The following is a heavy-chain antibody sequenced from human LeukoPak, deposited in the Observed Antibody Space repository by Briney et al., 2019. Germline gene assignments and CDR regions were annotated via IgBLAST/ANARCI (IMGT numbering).Heavy chain of an antibody. CDR2: IYTSGST. CDR1: GGSISNYY. V-gene: IGHV4-4*07. Sequence: SETLSLTCTVSGGSISNYYWSWIRQPAGKGLEWIGRIYTSGSTNYNPSLKSRVTMSVDTSKNQFSLKLNSVTAADTAVYYCARDYYGSGVRWFDPWGQGTLVTVSS. CDR3: ARDYYGSGVRWFDP. J-gene: IGHJ5*02. D-gene: IGHD3-10*01.